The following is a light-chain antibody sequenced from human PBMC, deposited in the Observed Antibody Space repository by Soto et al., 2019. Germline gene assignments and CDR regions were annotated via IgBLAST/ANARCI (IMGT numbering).Light chain of an antibody. J-gene: IGLJ3*02. CDR2: GNN. CDR3: QSYDTSLKRV. Sequence: QSVLTQPPSVSGAPGQRVTISCTGTSSNIGAGYDVHWYQQLPGTAPKLLMYGNNIRPSGVPDRFSCSKSDTSASLAITGLQAEDEADYHCQSYDTSLKRVFGGGTKLTVL. CDR1: SSNIGAGYD. V-gene: IGLV1-40*01.